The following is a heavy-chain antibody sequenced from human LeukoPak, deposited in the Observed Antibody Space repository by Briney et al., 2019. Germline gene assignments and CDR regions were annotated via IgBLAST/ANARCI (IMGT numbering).Heavy chain of an antibody. Sequence: GESLKISCKGSGYIFSHYWIVWVRQMPGKGLEWTGIIYPDDSDTRYSPSFQGQVTFSADKSITTAYLQWSSLEASDTAMYYCARRTTSDAFDIWGQGTIVTVSS. J-gene: IGHJ3*02. D-gene: IGHD4-17*01. CDR2: IYPDDSDT. CDR1: GYIFSHYW. V-gene: IGHV5-51*01. CDR3: ARRTTSDAFDI.